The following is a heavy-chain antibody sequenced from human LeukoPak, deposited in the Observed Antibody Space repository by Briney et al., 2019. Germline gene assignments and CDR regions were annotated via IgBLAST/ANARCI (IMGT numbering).Heavy chain of an antibody. J-gene: IGHJ4*02. D-gene: IGHD1-26*01. V-gene: IGHV3-30-3*01. CDR1: GFTFSSYA. Sequence: GRSLRLSCAASGFTFSSYAMHWVRQAPGKGLEWVAVISYDGSNKYYADSVKGRFTISRDNSKNTLYLQMNSLRAEDTAVYYCLHGNYFDYRGQGTLVTVCS. CDR3: LHGNYFDY. CDR2: ISYDGSNK.